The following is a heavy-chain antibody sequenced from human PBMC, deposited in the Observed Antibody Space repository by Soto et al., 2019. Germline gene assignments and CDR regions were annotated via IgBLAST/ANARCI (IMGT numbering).Heavy chain of an antibody. CDR3: AKDLRDDYSASDY. CDR2: ISYDGSNK. CDR1: GFTFSSYG. J-gene: IGHJ4*02. D-gene: IGHD4-4*01. Sequence: GGSLRLSCAASGFTFSSYGMHWVRQAPGKGLEWVAVISYDGSNKYYADSVKGRFTISRDNSKNTLYLQMNSLRAEDTAVYYCAKDLRDDYSASDYWGQGTLVTVSS. V-gene: IGHV3-30*18.